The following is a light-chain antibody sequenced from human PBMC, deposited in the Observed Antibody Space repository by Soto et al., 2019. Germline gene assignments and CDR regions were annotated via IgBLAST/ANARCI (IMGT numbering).Light chain of an antibody. CDR2: DVS. J-gene: IGLJ1*01. CDR3: SSYTSSTFYV. V-gene: IGLV2-14*01. Sequence: QSVLTQPASVSGSPGQSITVSCTRTSSEVGGYNYVSWYQQHPGKAPKLMIYDVSNRPSGVANRFSGSKSGNTASLTISGLQAGDEADYYCSSYTSSTFYVFGTGTKVTVL. CDR1: SSEVGGYNY.